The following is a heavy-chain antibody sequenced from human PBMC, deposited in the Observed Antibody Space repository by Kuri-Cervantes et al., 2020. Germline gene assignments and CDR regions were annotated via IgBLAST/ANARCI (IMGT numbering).Heavy chain of an antibody. V-gene: IGHV3-53*01. J-gene: IGHJ1*01. CDR3: ASPYCSSTSCYTGGYFQH. D-gene: IGHD2-2*02. Sequence: GGSLRLSCAASGFTVSSNYMSWVRQAPGKGLEWVSVIYSGGSTYYADSVKGRFTISRDNAKNSLYLQMNSLRAEDTAVYYCASPYCSSTSCYTGGYFQHWGQGTLVTVSS. CDR2: IYSGGST. CDR1: GFTVSSNY.